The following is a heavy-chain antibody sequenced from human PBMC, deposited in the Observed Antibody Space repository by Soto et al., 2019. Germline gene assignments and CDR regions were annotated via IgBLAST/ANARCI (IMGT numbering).Heavy chain of an antibody. V-gene: IGHV1-18*01. Sequence: ASVKVSCKASGYTFTNYGITWVRQAPGQGLEWMGWISPYNGETHYAQKFQDRVTMTTDTSTTIAYMELRSLRSDDTAVYYCARTYCSGGTCYDCWGQGSLVTVS. CDR1: GYTFTNYG. D-gene: IGHD2-15*01. CDR3: ARTYCSGGTCYDC. J-gene: IGHJ4*02. CDR2: ISPYNGET.